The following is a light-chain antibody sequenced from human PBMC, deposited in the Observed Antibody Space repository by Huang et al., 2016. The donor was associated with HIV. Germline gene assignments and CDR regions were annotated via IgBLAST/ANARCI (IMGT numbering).Light chain of an antibody. CDR2: GAS. CDR3: QQYGSSSWT. CDR1: QSVASSY. V-gene: IGKV3-20*01. J-gene: IGKJ1*01. Sequence: IVLTQSPGTLSLSPGERATLSCRASQSVASSYLAWYQQKPGQAPRRLIYGASSRATGILDRFSGSGSGTDFTLTISRLEPEDFAVYYCQQYGSSSWTFGQGTTVEIK.